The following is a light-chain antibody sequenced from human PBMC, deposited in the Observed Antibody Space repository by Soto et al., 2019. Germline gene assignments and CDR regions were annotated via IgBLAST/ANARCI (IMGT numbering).Light chain of an antibody. CDR2: DAS. CDR3: QQYNSYSPWT. CDR1: QSISSW. Sequence: DIQMTQSPSTLSASVGDRVTITCRASQSISSWLAWYQQKPGKAPKLLIHDASSLESGVPSRFSGSGSGTEFTLTISSLQPDDFATYYCQQYNSYSPWTFDQGTKVEIK. V-gene: IGKV1-5*01. J-gene: IGKJ1*01.